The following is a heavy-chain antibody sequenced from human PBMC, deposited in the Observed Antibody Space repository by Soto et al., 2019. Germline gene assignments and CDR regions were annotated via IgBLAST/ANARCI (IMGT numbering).Heavy chain of an antibody. CDR3: ARLGPYGSESYSFRYNWFDP. D-gene: IGHD3-10*01. V-gene: IGHV3-53*01. CDR2: IYSGGSS. J-gene: IGHJ5*02. CDR1: GFTACSSH. Sequence: GGSLRLSCQTPGFTACSSHIILVRQAPGKGLEWVSVIYSGGSSYYAVSVQGRFTISRDNSKNTVYLQMNILRGEDTAMYYCARLGPYGSESYSFRYNWFDP.